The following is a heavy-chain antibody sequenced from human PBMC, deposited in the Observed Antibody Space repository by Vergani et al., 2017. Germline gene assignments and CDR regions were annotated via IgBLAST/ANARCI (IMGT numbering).Heavy chain of an antibody. CDR3: VKDIAASGNYWYFDL. V-gene: IGHV3-7*03. J-gene: IGHJ2*01. CDR2: IKTDGSEK. CDR1: GFNFNKYW. Sequence: EGQLVESGGGLVQPGGSLRLSCAASGFNFNKYWMSWVRQAPGKGLEWVANIKTDGSEKYYVDSVKGRFTISRDNAKNSLYLQMNSLRAEDTALYYCVKDIAASGNYWYFDLWGRGTLVTVSS. D-gene: IGHD6-13*01.